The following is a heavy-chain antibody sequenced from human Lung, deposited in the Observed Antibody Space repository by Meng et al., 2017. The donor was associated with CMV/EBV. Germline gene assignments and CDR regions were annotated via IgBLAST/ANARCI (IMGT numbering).Heavy chain of an antibody. Sequence: GGSLRLFCAASGFTFSSYGMHWVRQAPGKGLEWVAFIRYDGSNKYYADSVKGRFTISRDNSKNKLYLQMNSLRDDDTGVYYCAKGSSGGPRWGQGTLVTVSS. CDR3: AKGSSGGPR. J-gene: IGHJ4*02. CDR2: IRYDGSNK. CDR1: GFTFSSYG. D-gene: IGHD3-22*01. V-gene: IGHV3-30*02.